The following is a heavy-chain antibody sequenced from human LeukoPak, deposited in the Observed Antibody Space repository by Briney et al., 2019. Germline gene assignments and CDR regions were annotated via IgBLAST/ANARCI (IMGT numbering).Heavy chain of an antibody. CDR2: INPNSGGT. V-gene: IGHV1-2*02. CDR1: GYTFTGHY. Sequence: ASVKVSCKASGYTFTGHYMHWVRQAPGQGLEWMGWINPNSGGTNYAQKFQGRVTMTRDTSISTAYMELSRLRSDDTAVYYCARGLRGYSGYDLRDYWGQGTLVTVSS. D-gene: IGHD5-12*01. J-gene: IGHJ4*02. CDR3: ARGLRGYSGYDLRDY.